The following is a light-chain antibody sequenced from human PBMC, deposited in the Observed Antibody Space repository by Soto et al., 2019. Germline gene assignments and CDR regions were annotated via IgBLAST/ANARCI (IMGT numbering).Light chain of an antibody. Sequence: QSALTQPASVSGSPGQSITISCTGTSSDVGGYNYVSWYQQHPGKAPKLMIYEVSNRPSGVSNRFSGSKSGNTASLTISGLQAEDEADYYCSSYTSSSTLVYVFGTGTQLTVL. CDR3: SSYTSSSTLVYV. CDR2: EVS. J-gene: IGLJ1*01. CDR1: SSDVGGYNY. V-gene: IGLV2-14*01.